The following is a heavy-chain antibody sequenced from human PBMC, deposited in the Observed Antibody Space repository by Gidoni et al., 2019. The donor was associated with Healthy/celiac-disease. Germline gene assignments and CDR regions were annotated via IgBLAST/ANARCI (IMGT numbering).Heavy chain of an antibody. CDR2: IYYSGST. CDR1: GGSVSSGDYY. CDR3: ARGTGDPSYYMDV. V-gene: IGHV4-30-4*01. D-gene: IGHD7-27*01. J-gene: IGHJ6*03. Sequence: QVQLQESGPGLAKPPQPLSPTCPVSGGSVSSGDYYWSWIRQPPGKGLEWIGYIYYSGSTYYNPSLKSRVTISVDTSKNQFSLKLSSVTAADTAVYYCARGTGDPSYYMDVWGKGTTVTVSS.